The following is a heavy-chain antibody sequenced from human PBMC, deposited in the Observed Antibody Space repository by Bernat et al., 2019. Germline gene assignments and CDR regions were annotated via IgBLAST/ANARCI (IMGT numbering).Heavy chain of an antibody. CDR1: GFTFSSYA. D-gene: IGHD2-2*01. Sequence: EVQLLESGGGLVQPGGSLRLSCAASGFTFSSYAMSWVRQAPGKGLEWVSAITSSGASTYYADSVKGRFTISRDNSKNTLYLQMNSLRAEDMAVYHCAPYCSSATCPFDYWGQGTLVTVSS. J-gene: IGHJ4*02. V-gene: IGHV3-23*01. CDR2: ITSSGAST. CDR3: APYCSSATCPFDY.